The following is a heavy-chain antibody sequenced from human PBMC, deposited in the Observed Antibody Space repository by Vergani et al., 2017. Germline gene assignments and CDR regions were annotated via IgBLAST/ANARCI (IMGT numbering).Heavy chain of an antibody. J-gene: IGHJ5*02. V-gene: IGHV1-69*18. CDR1: GGTFSSYA. Sequence: QVQLVQSGAEVKKPGSSVKVSCKASGGTFSSYAISWVRQAPGQGLEWMGRIIPIFGTANYAQKFQGRVTITADESTSTAYMELSSLKASDTAMYYCARRPGYCSSTSCPRGGWFDPWGQGTLVTVSS. CDR3: ARRPGYCSSTSCPRGGWFDP. CDR2: IIPIFGTA. D-gene: IGHD2-2*01.